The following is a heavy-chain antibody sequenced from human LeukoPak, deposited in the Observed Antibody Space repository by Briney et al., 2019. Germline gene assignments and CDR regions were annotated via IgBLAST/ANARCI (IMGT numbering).Heavy chain of an antibody. J-gene: IGHJ5*02. V-gene: IGHV4-59*08. D-gene: IGHD3-22*01. Sequence: SETLSLTCTVSGGSISSYYWSWIRQPPGKGLEWIGYIYYSGSTNYNRSLKRRVTISVDTSKNQFSLKLSCVTAADTAVYYCASPGYCDSSGYSPGSFDPWGQGTLVSVSS. CDR2: IYYSGST. CDR3: ASPGYCDSSGYSPGSFDP. CDR1: GGSISSYY.